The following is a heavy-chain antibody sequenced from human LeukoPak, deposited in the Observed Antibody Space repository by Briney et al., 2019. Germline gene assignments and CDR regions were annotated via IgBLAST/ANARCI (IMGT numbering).Heavy chain of an antibody. D-gene: IGHD2-2*01. CDR2: ISPDGSDE. V-gene: IGHV3-7*01. CDR3: SGRSGFSSIY. Sequence: GGSLRLSCEASGFTFNTHWMNWVRQTPGKGLEWMANISPDGSDEFYVGSVKGRFTISRDNAKNSVYLQVNNLRAEDTGVYYCSGRSGFSSIYWGQGILVTVSS. CDR1: GFTFNTHW. J-gene: IGHJ4*02.